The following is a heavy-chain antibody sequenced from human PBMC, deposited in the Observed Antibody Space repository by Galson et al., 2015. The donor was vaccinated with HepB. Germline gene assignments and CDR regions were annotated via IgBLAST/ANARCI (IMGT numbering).Heavy chain of an antibody. D-gene: IGHD4-17*01. J-gene: IGHJ6*02. CDR1: GFTFSSYS. Sequence: SLRLSCAASGFTFSSYSMNWVRQAPGKGLEWVSYISSSSSTIYYADSVKGRFTISRDNAKNSLYLQMNSLRDEDTAVYYCARDPPTVTTPYYYYGMDVWGQGTTVTVSS. V-gene: IGHV3-48*02. CDR3: ARDPPTVTTPYYYYGMDV. CDR2: ISSSSSTI.